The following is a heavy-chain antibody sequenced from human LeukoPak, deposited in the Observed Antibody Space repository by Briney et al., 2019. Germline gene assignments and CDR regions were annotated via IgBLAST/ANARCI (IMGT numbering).Heavy chain of an antibody. V-gene: IGHV4-39*07. CDR2: IYYSGST. CDR1: GGSISSSSYY. J-gene: IGHJ5*02. Sequence: PSETLSLTCTVSGGSISSSSYYWGWIRQPPGKGLEWTGSIYYSGSTYYNPSLKSRVTISVDTSKNQFSLKLSSVTAADTAVYYCALIKNWFDPWGQGTLVTVSS. CDR3: ALIKNWFDP. D-gene: IGHD3-22*01.